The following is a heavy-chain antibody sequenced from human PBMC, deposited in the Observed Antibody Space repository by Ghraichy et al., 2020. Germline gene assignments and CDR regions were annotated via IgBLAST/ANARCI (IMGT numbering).Heavy chain of an antibody. Sequence: SGPTLVKPIQTLTLTCTFSGFSLSTSGVGVGWIRQPPGKALEWLALIYWDDDKRYSPSLKSRLTITKDTSKNQVVLTMTNMDPVDTATYYCAHSWKYYYDSSGYYYRLPDAFDIWGQGTMVTVSS. CDR3: AHSWKYYYDSSGYYYRLPDAFDI. D-gene: IGHD3-22*01. CDR1: GFSLSTSGVG. V-gene: IGHV2-5*02. CDR2: IYWDDDK. J-gene: IGHJ3*02.